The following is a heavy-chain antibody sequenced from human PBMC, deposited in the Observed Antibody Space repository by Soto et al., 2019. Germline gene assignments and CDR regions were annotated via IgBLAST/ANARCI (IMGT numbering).Heavy chain of an antibody. Sequence: GGSLRLSCAASGFTFDDYAMHWVRQAPGKGLEWVSGISWNSGSIGYADSVKGRFTISRDNAKNSLYLQMNSLRAEDTALYYCAKDKGGCWRPYADPYGMDVWGQGTTVTVSS. J-gene: IGHJ6*02. CDR2: ISWNSGSI. D-gene: IGHD3-16*01. CDR3: AKDKGGCWRPYADPYGMDV. V-gene: IGHV3-9*01. CDR1: GFTFDDYA.